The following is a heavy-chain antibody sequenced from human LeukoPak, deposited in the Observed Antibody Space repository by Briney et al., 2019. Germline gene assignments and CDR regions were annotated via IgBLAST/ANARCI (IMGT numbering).Heavy chain of an antibody. V-gene: IGHV3-7*01. J-gene: IGHJ1*01. Sequence: GGSLRLSCVASGFAYSTTWMNWVRQAPGKGLEWVANIGQGERQMNYADSVEGRFSISRDNARNSLFLQLYSLRAEDTAVYYCASSYLKHWGQGTLVTVSS. CDR1: GFAYSTTW. CDR2: IGQGERQM. CDR3: ASSYLKH.